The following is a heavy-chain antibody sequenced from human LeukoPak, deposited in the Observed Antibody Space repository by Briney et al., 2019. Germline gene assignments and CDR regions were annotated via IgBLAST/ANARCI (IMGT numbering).Heavy chain of an antibody. CDR3: ARDQYDSVWGSHRPYFDY. CDR1: GYTFASYG. D-gene: IGHD3-16*02. V-gene: IGHV1-18*03. CDR2: IAIYNGDT. Sequence: SVKLSCKASGYTFASYGISWVRQAPGQGLEWVGWIAIYNGDTKYEQKFQGRGTMTTDTSTSTAYMELRSLRSDDMAVYYCARDQYDSVWGSHRPYFDYRGQGNLVTVSS. J-gene: IGHJ4*02.